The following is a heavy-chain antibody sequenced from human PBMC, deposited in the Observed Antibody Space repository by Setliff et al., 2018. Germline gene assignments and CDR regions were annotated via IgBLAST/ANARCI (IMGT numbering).Heavy chain of an antibody. Sequence: PGGSLRLSCAASGFTFSRYWMSWVRQAPGKGLEWVANIKQDGSDTYYMDSVKGRFTISRDNANNSLYLQMNTLRVEDTAVYFCVGLGCSTTSCYYFDYWGQGAQVTVSS. CDR3: VGLGCSTTSCYYFDY. CDR1: GFTFSRYW. J-gene: IGHJ4*02. V-gene: IGHV3-7*01. CDR2: IKQDGSDT. D-gene: IGHD2-2*01.